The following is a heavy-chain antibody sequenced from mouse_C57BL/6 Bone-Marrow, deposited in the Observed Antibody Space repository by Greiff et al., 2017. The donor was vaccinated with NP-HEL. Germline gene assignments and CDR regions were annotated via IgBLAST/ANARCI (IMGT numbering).Heavy chain of an antibody. CDR3: TQYFDV. Sequence: QVQLQQSGAELVRPGASVTLSCKASGYTFTDYEMHRVKQTPVHGLEWIGAIDPETGGTAYNQKFKGKAILTADKSSSTAYMELRSLTSEDSAVYYCTQYFDVWGTGTTVTVSS. CDR1: GYTFTDYE. J-gene: IGHJ1*03. CDR2: IDPETGGT. V-gene: IGHV1-15*01.